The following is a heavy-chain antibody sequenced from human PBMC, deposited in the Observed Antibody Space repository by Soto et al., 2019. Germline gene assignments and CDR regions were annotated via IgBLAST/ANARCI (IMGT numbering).Heavy chain of an antibody. CDR2: IYHSGST. CDR1: GGSISSGGYS. J-gene: IGHJ4*02. D-gene: IGHD1-26*01. V-gene: IGHV4-30-2*01. CDR3: ARLGGSYAVPHFDY. Sequence: PSETLSLTCAVSGGSISSGGYSWSWIRQPPGNGLEWIGYIYHSGSTYYNPSLKSRVTISVDRSKNQFSLKLSSVTAADTAVYYCARLGGSYAVPHFDYWGQGTLVTVSS.